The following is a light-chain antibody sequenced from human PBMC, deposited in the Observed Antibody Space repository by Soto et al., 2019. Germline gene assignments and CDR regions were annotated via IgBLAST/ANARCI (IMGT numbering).Light chain of an antibody. J-gene: IGLJ1*01. CDR2: VGTGGIVG. CDR1: SGYSNYK. Sequence: QSVLTQPPSASASLGASVTLTCTLSSGYSNYKVVWYQQRPGKGPRFAMRVGTGGIVGSKGDGIPDRFSVLGSGLNRYLTINNIQEEDESDYDCGADHGGGSNFVYVFGTGTKLTVL. CDR3: GADHGGGSNFVYV. V-gene: IGLV9-49*01.